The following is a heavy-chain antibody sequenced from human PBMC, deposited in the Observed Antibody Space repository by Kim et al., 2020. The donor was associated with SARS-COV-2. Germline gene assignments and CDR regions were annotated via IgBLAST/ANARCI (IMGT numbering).Heavy chain of an antibody. Sequence: GGSLRLSCAASGFTFSSYAMHWVRQAPGKGLEWVAVISYDGSNKYYADSVKGRFTISRDNSKNTLYLQMNSLRAEDTAVYYCARERGVVAPYSDWGQGTLVTVSS. V-gene: IGHV3-30-3*01. CDR1: GFTFSSYA. CDR3: ARERGVVAPYSD. J-gene: IGHJ4*02. D-gene: IGHD2-15*01. CDR2: ISYDGSNK.